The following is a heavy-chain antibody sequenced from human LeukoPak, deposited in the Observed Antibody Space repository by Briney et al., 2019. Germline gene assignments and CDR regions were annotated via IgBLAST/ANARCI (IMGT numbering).Heavy chain of an antibody. CDR1: GGSFSGYY. J-gene: IGHJ1*01. CDR2: IYYSGST. CDR3: ASQRSGWYERYFQH. Sequence: SETLSLTCAVYGGSFSGYYWSWIRQPPGKGLEWIGYIYYSGSTNYNPSLKSRVTISVDTSKNQFSLKLSSVTAAVTAVYYCASQRSGWYERYFQHWGQGTLVTVSS. D-gene: IGHD6-19*01. V-gene: IGHV4-59*01.